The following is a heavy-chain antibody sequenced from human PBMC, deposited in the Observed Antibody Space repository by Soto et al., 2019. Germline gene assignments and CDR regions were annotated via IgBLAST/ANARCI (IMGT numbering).Heavy chain of an antibody. CDR3: VKDWSPLPDAFDI. V-gene: IGHV3-64D*08. D-gene: IGHD2-8*02. CDR2: ISSNGGST. Sequence: GGSLRLSCSASGFTLSSYAMHWVRQAPGKGLEYVSAISSNGGSTYYADSVKGRFTISRDNSKNTLYLQMSSLRAEDTAVYYCVKDWSPLPDAFDIWGQGTMVTVSS. CDR1: GFTLSSYA. J-gene: IGHJ3*02.